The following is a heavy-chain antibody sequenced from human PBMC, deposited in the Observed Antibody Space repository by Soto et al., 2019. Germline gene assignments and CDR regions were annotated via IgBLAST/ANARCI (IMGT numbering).Heavy chain of an antibody. CDR2: INHSGST. J-gene: IGHJ4*02. Sequence: TLSLTCAVYGGSFSGYYWSWIRQPPGKGLEWIGEINHSGSTNYNPSLKSRVTISVDTSKNQFSLKLSSVTAADTAVYYCARSYCSGGSCSYYFDYWGQGTLVTVSS. CDR3: ARSYCSGGSCSYYFDY. D-gene: IGHD2-15*01. CDR1: GGSFSGYY. V-gene: IGHV4-34*01.